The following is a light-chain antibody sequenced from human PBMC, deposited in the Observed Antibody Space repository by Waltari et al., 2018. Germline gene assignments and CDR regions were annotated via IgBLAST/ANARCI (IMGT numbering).Light chain of an antibody. CDR3: QQHGTSPFT. Sequence: EIVLTQSPGTLSLSPGERATLSCRASQSVSSSYLAWYQHKPGQAPRLLIYGASSRATGIPDRISGSGSGTDFTLTLSSLEPEDFAVYYCQQHGTSPFTFGQGTKVEIK. CDR2: GAS. V-gene: IGKV3-20*01. CDR1: QSVSSSY. J-gene: IGKJ2*01.